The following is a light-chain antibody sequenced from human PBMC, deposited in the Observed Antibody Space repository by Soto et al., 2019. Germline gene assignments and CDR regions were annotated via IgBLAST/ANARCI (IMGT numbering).Light chain of an antibody. J-gene: IGLJ3*02. CDR1: SSNIGAGYD. V-gene: IGLV1-40*01. CDR2: GNS. CDR3: QSYDSSLNGWV. Sequence: QSVLTQPPSVSGAPGQRVTISCTGSSSNIGAGYDVHWYQQLPGTAPKLLIYGNSNRPSGVPDRFSGSKSGTSASLAITGLQDEDEAAYYCQSYDSSLNGWVFGGGTQLTVL.